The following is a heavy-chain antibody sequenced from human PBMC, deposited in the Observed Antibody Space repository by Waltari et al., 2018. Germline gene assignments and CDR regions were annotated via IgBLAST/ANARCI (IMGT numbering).Heavy chain of an antibody. CDR3: ARYGSSGYVWGSYRPT. CDR1: GFTVSSNY. Sequence: EVQLVESGGGLIQPGGSLRLSCAASGFTVSSNYMSWVRQAPGKGLEWVSVIYSGGSTYYADSGKGRFTISRDNSKNTLYLQMNSLRAEDTAVYYCARYGSSGYVWGSYRPTWGQGTLVTVSS. V-gene: IGHV3-53*01. J-gene: IGHJ5*02. D-gene: IGHD3-16*02. CDR2: IYSGGST.